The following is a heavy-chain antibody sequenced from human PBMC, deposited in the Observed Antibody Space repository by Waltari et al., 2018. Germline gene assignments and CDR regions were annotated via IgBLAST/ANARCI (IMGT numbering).Heavy chain of an antibody. V-gene: IGHV3-30-3*01. CDR2: ISYDGSNK. CDR3: ATRADAFDI. J-gene: IGHJ3*02. CDR1: GFTFSSYA. Sequence: QVQLVESGGGVVQPGRSLRLSCAASGFTFSSYAMHWVRQAPGKGLECVAVISYDGSNKDYADSVKGRFTISRDNSKNTLYLQMNSLRAEDTAVYYCATRADAFDIWGQGTMVTVSS.